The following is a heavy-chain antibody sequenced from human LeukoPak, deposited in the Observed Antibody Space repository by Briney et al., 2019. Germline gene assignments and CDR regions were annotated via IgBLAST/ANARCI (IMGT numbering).Heavy chain of an antibody. Sequence: PGRSLRLSCAASGFTFSSYAMHWVRQAPGKGLEWVSAVSGSGGSTYYADSVKGRFTISRDNSNNTLYLQMNSLRAEDTAVYYCAKVPKGGYFDYWGQGTLVTVSS. CDR2: VSGSGGST. D-gene: IGHD2-2*01. CDR1: GFTFSSYA. CDR3: AKVPKGGYFDY. V-gene: IGHV3-23*01. J-gene: IGHJ4*02.